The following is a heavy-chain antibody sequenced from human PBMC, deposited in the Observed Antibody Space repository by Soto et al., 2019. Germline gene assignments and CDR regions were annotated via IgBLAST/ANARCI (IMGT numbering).Heavy chain of an antibody. CDR1: GGSISSGGYY. V-gene: IGHV4-31*03. CDR3: ARDRWNWGEASYYYGMDV. J-gene: IGHJ6*02. D-gene: IGHD1-7*01. CDR2: IYYSGGT. Sequence: SPTLSLTCTVSGGSISSGGYYWSWIRQHPGKGLEWIGYIYYSGGTYYNPSLKSRVTISVDTSKNQFSLKLSSVTAADTAVYYCARDRWNWGEASYYYGMDVWGQGTTVTVSS.